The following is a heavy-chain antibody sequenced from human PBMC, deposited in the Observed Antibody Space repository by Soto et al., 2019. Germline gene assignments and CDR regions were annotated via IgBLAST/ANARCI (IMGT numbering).Heavy chain of an antibody. CDR2: INPILSMS. CDR3: ASSYGSGYRAFDY. D-gene: IGHD3-10*01. J-gene: IGHJ4*02. V-gene: IGHV1-69*02. CDR1: GDTFSFYS. Sequence: QVQLVQSGAEVRKPGSSVKVSCKASGDTFSFYSIHWVRQAPGLGLEWMGRINPILSMSNYAQRFQGRVTMTADKSTSTAYMKLSGLRSEDTAIYYGASSYGSGYRAFDYWGQGALVTVSS.